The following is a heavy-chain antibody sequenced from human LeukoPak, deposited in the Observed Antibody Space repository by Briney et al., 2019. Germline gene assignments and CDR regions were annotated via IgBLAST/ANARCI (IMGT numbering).Heavy chain of an antibody. D-gene: IGHD6-6*01. CDR1: GGSISSSSYY. CDR3: ARGEYSSSSGVFDY. CDR2: IYYSGST. V-gene: IGHV4-39*07. J-gene: IGHJ4*02. Sequence: SETLSLTCTVSGGSISSSSYYWGWIRQPPGKGLEWIGSIYYSGSTYYNPSLKSRVTISVDTSKNQFSLKLSSVTAADTAVYYCARGEYSSSSGVFDYWGQGTLVTVSS.